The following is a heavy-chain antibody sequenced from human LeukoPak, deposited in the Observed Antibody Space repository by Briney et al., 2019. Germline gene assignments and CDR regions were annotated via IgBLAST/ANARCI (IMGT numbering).Heavy chain of an antibody. CDR2: IYYSGST. Sequence: SETLSLTCTVSGGSISSYYWSWIRQPPGKGLEWIGYIYYSGSTNYNPSLKSRVTISVDTSKNQFSLKLSSVTAADTAVYYCARLGGYNLSRNAFDIWGRGTLVTVSS. V-gene: IGHV4-59*08. CDR3: ARLGGYNLSRNAFDI. CDR1: GGSISSYY. D-gene: IGHD5-24*01. J-gene: IGHJ3*02.